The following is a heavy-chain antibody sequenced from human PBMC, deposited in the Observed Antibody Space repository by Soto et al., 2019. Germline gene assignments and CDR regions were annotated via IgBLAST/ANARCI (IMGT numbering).Heavy chain of an antibody. CDR1: GGSFSGYY. V-gene: IGHV4-34*01. CDR3: ARGGFLLLWFGESHYYYGMDV. D-gene: IGHD3-10*01. CDR2: INHSGST. J-gene: IGHJ6*02. Sequence: SETLSLTCAVYGGSFSGYYWSWIRQPPGKGLEWIGEINHSGSTNYNPSLKSRVTISVDTSKNQFSLKLSSVTAADTAVYYCARGGFLLLWFGESHYYYGMDVWGQGTTVTVSS.